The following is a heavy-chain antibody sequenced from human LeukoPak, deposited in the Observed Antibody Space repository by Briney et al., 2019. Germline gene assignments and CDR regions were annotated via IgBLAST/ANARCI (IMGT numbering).Heavy chain of an antibody. CDR2: ISACNGNT. CDR1: GYTFTSYG. J-gene: IGHJ4*02. CDR3: ARDACSSTSCYAARVDGY. V-gene: IGHV1-18*01. D-gene: IGHD2-2*01. Sequence: ASVKVSCKASGYTFTSYGISWVRQAPGQGLEWMGWISACNGNTNYAQKLQGRVTMTTDTSTSTAYMELRSLRSDDTAVYYCARDACSSTSCYAARVDGYWGQGTLVTVSS.